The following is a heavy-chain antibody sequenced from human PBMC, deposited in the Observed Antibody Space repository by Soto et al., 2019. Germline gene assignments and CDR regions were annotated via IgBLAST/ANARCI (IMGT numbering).Heavy chain of an antibody. CDR3: ARHGGVGLQSWFSDYYYYGMDV. CDR2: IYPGDSDT. J-gene: IGHJ6*02. V-gene: IGHV5-51*01. CDR1: GYSFTSYW. D-gene: IGHD1-26*01. Sequence: GESLKISCKGSGYSFTSYWIGWVRQMPGKGLEWMGIIYPGDSDTRYSPSFQGQVTISADKSISTAYLQWSSLKASDTAMYYCARHGGVGLQSWFSDYYYYGMDVWGQGTRVTASS.